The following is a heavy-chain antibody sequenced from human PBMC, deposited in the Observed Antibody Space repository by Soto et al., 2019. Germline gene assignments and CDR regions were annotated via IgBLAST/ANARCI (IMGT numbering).Heavy chain of an antibody. CDR1: GGSISSSSYY. CDR3: ARHHRDERGYCTNGVCYTNRNYYYMDV. Sequence: SETLSLTCTVSGGSISSSSYYWGWIRQPPGKGLEWIGSIYYSGSTYYNPSLKSRVTISVDTSKNQFSLKLGSVTAADTAVYYCARHHRDERGYCTNGVCYTNRNYYYMDVWGKGTTVTVSS. V-gene: IGHV4-39*01. J-gene: IGHJ6*03. D-gene: IGHD2-8*01. CDR2: IYYSGST.